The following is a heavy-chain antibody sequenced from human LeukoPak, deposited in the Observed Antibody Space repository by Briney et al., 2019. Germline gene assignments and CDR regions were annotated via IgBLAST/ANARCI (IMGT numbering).Heavy chain of an antibody. CDR2: ISSSSSTI. J-gene: IGHJ4*02. D-gene: IGHD2-15*01. V-gene: IGHV3-48*03. Sequence: LTQAATALSSGSDEMNWVRQASRKGLEWVSYISSSSSTIYYADSVKGRFTISRDNAKNSLYLQMNSLRAEDTAVYYCARGWPEYYFDYWGQGTLVTVAS. CDR1: ALSSGSDE. CDR3: ARGWPEYYFDY.